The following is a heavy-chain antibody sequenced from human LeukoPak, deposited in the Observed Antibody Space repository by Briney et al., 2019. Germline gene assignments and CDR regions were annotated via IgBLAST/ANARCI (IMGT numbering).Heavy chain of an antibody. J-gene: IGHJ5*02. CDR2: ISAYNGNT. V-gene: IGHV1-18*01. CDR3: ARGASITIFGVVTNYNWFDP. CDR1: GYTFTRYG. D-gene: IGHD3-3*01. Sequence: ASVKVSCKASGYTFTRYGISWVRQSPGQGLEWMGWISAYNGNTNYAQKLQGRVTMTTDTSTSTAYMELRSLKSDDTAVYYCARGASITIFGVVTNYNWFDPWGQGTLVTVSS.